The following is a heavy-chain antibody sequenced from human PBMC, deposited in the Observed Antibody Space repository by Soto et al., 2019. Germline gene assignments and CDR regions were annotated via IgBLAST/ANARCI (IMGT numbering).Heavy chain of an antibody. D-gene: IGHD6-6*01. Sequence: EVQLLESGGGLVQPGGSLRLSCAASGFTFSSYAMSWVRQAPGKGLEWVSAISGSGGSTYYADSVKGRFTISRDNSKNTLYLQMHSLRAEDTAVYYCAKDRSSSSRPYSFDYWGQGTLVTVSS. CDR1: GFTFSSYA. J-gene: IGHJ4*02. CDR2: ISGSGGST. V-gene: IGHV3-23*01. CDR3: AKDRSSSSRPYSFDY.